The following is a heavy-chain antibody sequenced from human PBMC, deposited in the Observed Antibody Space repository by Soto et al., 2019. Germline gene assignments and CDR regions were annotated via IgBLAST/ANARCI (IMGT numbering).Heavy chain of an antibody. J-gene: IGHJ4*02. V-gene: IGHV3-23*01. CDR2: ISGSGGST. D-gene: IGHD3-10*01. CDR1: GSPFCSSA. CDR3: ARGSGSGSSPFDY. Sequence: TGGALRLPCSASGSPFCSSAIRGVRPAPGKGLEWVSAISGSGGSTYYADSVKGRFTISRDNAKNSLYLQMNSLRAEDTALYYCARGSGSGSSPFDYWGQGTLVTVSS.